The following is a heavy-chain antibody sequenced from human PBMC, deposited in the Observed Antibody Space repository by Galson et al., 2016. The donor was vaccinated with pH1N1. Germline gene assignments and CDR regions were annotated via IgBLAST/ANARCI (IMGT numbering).Heavy chain of an antibody. D-gene: IGHD4-23*01. J-gene: IGHJ6*03. CDR1: GYLLTELS. Sequence: SVKVSCKVSGYLLTELSIFWVRQAPGKGLEWMGGFTAEDGDTVYAQKLQGRGTMTEDTSTDTAYMELSSLRYEDTAVYYCATNSIDYYYYYMDVWGKGTTVTVSS. V-gene: IGHV1-24*01. CDR2: FTAEDGDT. CDR3: ATNSIDYYYYYMDV.